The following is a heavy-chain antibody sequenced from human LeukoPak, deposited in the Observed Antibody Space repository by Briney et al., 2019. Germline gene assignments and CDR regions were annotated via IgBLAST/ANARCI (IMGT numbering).Heavy chain of an antibody. CDR2: IDWDDDK. CDR1: GVSLSTSGVG. D-gene: IGHD3-22*01. V-gene: IGHV2-70*11. CDR3: ARIRYDSRSFDY. Sequence: SGPTLVNPTQTLTLTCTFSGVSLSTSGVGGGWIRQPPGKALEWLARIDWDDDKYYSASLKTRLTISKHTSKNQVVLTMTNMDPVDTATYYCARIRYDSRSFDYWGQGTLVTVSS. J-gene: IGHJ4*02.